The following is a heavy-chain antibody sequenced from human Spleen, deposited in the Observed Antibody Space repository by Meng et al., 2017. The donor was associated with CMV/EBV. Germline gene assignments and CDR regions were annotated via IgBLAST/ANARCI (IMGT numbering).Heavy chain of an antibody. J-gene: IGHJ4*02. CDR3: AKTKRSTVFLEWLLLDY. V-gene: IGHV4-39*07. Sequence: SETLSLTCTVSGGSISSSSYYWGWVRQPPGKGLEWIGSFYYSGNTYYNPSLKSRLTISVDTSKNQFSLKLNSVTAADTAVYYCAKTKRSTVFLEWLLLDYWGQGTLVTVSS. D-gene: IGHD3-3*01. CDR1: GGSISSSSYY. CDR2: FYYSGNT.